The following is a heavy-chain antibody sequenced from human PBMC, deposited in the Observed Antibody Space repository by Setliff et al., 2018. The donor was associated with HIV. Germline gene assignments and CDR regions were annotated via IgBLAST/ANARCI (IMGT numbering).Heavy chain of an antibody. CDR3: ASRGIVVVTMSMPDEFFVH. CDR2: IYYSGTT. D-gene: IGHD2-21*02. V-gene: IGHV4-39*01. Sequence: SETLSLTCSVSGGSINSDNYYWGWIRQAPGKSLEWIGSIYYSGTTYYNPSLRGRVTISVDRSRNQFSLTLNSVTAADTATYYCASRGIVVVTMSMPDEFFVHWGHGTLVTVSS. J-gene: IGHJ1*01. CDR1: GGSINSDNYY.